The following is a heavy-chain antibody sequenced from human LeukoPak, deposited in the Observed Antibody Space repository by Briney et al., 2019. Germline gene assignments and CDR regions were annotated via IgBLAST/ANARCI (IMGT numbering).Heavy chain of an antibody. CDR3: ARDPLIGTLLYQGSYGMDV. Sequence: PSQTLSLTCTVSGGSISSGSYYWSWIRQPAGKGLEWIGRIYTSGSTNYNPYLKSRVTISVVTSKNQSSLKLSSVTAADTAVYYCARDPLIGTLLYQGSYGMDVWGQGTTVTVSS. CDR1: GGSISSGSYY. CDR2: IYTSGST. J-gene: IGHJ6*02. V-gene: IGHV4-61*02. D-gene: IGHD1-20*01.